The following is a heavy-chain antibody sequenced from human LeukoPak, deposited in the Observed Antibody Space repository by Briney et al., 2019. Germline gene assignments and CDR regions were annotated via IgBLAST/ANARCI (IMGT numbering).Heavy chain of an antibody. V-gene: IGHV3-23*01. CDR1: GFTFGRYT. CDR2: ITTGGPHT. CDR3: ALSGYYSVN. J-gene: IGHJ4*02. Sequence: GGSLRLSCTASGFTFGRYTMTWVRQAPGQGLKWVATITTGGPHTFYADSGRGRFTVSRDDSKNTLYLQIDSLRAEDTAVYYCALSGYYSVNWGQGTLVTVSS. D-gene: IGHD3-3*01.